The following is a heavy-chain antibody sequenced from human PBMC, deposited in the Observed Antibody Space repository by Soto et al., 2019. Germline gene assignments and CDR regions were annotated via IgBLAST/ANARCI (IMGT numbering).Heavy chain of an antibody. J-gene: IGHJ6*02. CDR1: GFTFNSYW. CDR3: ARIASAGRGWDV. V-gene: IGHV3-7*01. CDR2: IKQDGSEK. D-gene: IGHD6-13*01. Sequence: EVQLVESGGGLVQPGGCLRFSCAASGFTFNSYWMSWVRQAPVKGLEWVGNIKQDGSEKNYVDFMEGRFTISRDNAENSLYLQMNSLRAEDTAVYYCARIASAGRGWDVWGQGTTVVVSS.